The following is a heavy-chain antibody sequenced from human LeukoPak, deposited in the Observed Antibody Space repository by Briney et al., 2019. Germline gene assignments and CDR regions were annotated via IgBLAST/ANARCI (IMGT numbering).Heavy chain of an antibody. CDR3: VRTPPNWGFDY. Sequence: GASVKVSCKASGYIFTSYDINWVRQATGQGLEWLGWMSPNSGDTGYAQKFQGRVTMTSDSSISTAYMELSSLRSEDTAIYYCVRTPPNWGFDYWGQGTLVTVSS. D-gene: IGHD7-27*01. CDR2: MSPNSGDT. J-gene: IGHJ4*02. CDR1: GYIFTSYD. V-gene: IGHV1-8*01.